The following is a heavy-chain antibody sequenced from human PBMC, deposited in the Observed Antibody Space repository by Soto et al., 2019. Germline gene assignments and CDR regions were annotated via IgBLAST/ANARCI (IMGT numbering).Heavy chain of an antibody. CDR3: ARGSPLSSSLPLDY. Sequence: QVQLQESGPGLVRPSETLSLTCTVSGGSISPYYWSWIRQPPGQGLEWIGYVYYTGSANSSPSLTGRVTISLDTSNNPFSLNLNSVHAADTAIYFCARGSPLSSSLPLDYWGQGTLVAVSS. D-gene: IGHD2-15*01. V-gene: IGHV4-59*01. CDR1: GGSISPYY. J-gene: IGHJ4*02. CDR2: VYYTGSA.